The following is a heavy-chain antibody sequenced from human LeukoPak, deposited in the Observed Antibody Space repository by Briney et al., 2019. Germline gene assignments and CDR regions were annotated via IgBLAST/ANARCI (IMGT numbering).Heavy chain of an antibody. CDR3: ARGRIAARSGRNYYYYGMDV. Sequence: SETLSLTCAVYGGSFSGYYWSWIRQPPGKWLEWIGEINHSGSTNYNPSLKSRVTISVDTSKNQFSLKLSSVTAADTAVYYCARGRIAARSGRNYYYYGMDVWGQGTTVTVSS. D-gene: IGHD6-6*01. J-gene: IGHJ6*02. CDR1: GGSFSGYY. V-gene: IGHV4-34*01. CDR2: INHSGST.